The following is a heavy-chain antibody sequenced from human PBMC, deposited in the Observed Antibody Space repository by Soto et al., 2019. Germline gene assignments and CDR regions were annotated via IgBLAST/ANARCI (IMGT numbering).Heavy chain of an antibody. D-gene: IGHD1-26*01. CDR1: GFTFSSYA. CDR2: ISGSGGST. CDR3: AKDIVVNGYYYYYMDV. V-gene: IGHV3-23*01. J-gene: IGHJ6*03. Sequence: TGGSLRLSCAASGFTFSSYAMSWVRQAPGKGLEWVSAISGSGGSTYYADSVKGRFTISRDNSKNTLYLQMNSLRAEDTAVYYCAKDIVVNGYYYYYMDVWGKGTTVTVSS.